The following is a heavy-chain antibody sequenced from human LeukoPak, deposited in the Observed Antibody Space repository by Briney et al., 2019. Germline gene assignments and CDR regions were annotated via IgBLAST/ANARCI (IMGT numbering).Heavy chain of an antibody. CDR2: INPSGGGT. J-gene: IGHJ4*02. D-gene: IGHD2-15*01. CDR3: ARGGSSLPFDY. Sequence: ASVKVSCKASGYTFTNYYIHWVRQAPGQGLEWMGVINPSGGGTSYTQKFQDRITMTRDTSTSIVYMNLSSLRSEDTAVYYCARGGSSLPFDYWGQGTLVTVSS. V-gene: IGHV1-46*01. CDR1: GYTFTNYY.